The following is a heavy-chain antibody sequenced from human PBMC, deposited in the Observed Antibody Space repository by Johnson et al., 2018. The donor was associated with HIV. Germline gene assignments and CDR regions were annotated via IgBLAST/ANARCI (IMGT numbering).Heavy chain of an antibody. V-gene: IGHV3-30*04. Sequence: QVQLVESGGGVVQPGRSLRLSCAASGFTFSSYPMHWVRQAPGKGLEWVAVISHDGSNEYHADSVKGRFTISRDNSKNTLYLQMNSLRVEDTAVYSCAKGGGCGGECYSGYDAFDIWGRGTMVTVSS. CDR1: GFTFSSYP. D-gene: IGHD2-21*01. J-gene: IGHJ3*02. CDR3: AKGGGCGGECYSGYDAFDI. CDR2: ISHDGSNE.